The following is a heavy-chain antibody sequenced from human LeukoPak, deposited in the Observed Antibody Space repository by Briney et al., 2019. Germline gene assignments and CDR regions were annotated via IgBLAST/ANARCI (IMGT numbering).Heavy chain of an antibody. CDR2: IYYSGST. CDR1: GGSISSYY. J-gene: IGHJ3*02. V-gene: IGHV4-59*01. CDR3: ARDPKDAFDI. Sequence: SETLSLTCTVSGGSISSYYWSWLRQPPGKGLEWTGYIYYSGSTNYNPSLKSRVTISVDTSKNQFSLKLSSVTAADTAVYYCARDPKDAFDIWGQGTMVTVSS.